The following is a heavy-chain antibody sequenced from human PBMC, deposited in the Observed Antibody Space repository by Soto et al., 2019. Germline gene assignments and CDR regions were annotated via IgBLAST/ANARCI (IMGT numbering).Heavy chain of an antibody. CDR3: ARPLSVYSSGWWYFDY. V-gene: IGHV1-18*01. Sequence: GASVKVSCKASGYTFTSYGISWVRQAPGQGLEWMGWISAYNGNTNYAQKLQGRVTMTTDTSTSTAYMELRSLRSDDTAVYYCARPLSVYSSGWWYFDYWGQGTLVTVSS. CDR2: ISAYNGNT. J-gene: IGHJ4*02. D-gene: IGHD6-19*01. CDR1: GYTFTSYG.